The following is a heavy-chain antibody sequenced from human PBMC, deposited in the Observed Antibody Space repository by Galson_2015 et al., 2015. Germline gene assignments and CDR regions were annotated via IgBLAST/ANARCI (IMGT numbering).Heavy chain of an antibody. D-gene: IGHD6-13*01. CDR3: AHRLQQLTAFDI. Sequence: TCTFSGFSLTTSGVGVGWIRQPPGKALEWLALIYWNDDKRYTPSLKSRVTITKDTSKNQVVLTMTNMDPVDTATYYCAHRLQQLTAFDIWGQGTMVTVSS. J-gene: IGHJ3*02. CDR2: IYWNDDK. V-gene: IGHV2-5*01. CDR1: GFSLTTSGVG.